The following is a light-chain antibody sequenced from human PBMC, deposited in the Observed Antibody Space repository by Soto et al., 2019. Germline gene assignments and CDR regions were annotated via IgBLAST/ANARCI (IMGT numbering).Light chain of an antibody. V-gene: IGKV1-5*03. Sequence: DIQMTQSPSTLSASVGDRVTITCRASQSIRSWLAWYQEKPGKAPKLLIYEASLLEAGVPSRFSGGGSGADSTLTISSLQPEDFATYYCQQSYSTPWTFGQGTKVDIK. J-gene: IGKJ1*01. CDR1: QSIRSW. CDR2: EAS. CDR3: QQSYSTPWT.